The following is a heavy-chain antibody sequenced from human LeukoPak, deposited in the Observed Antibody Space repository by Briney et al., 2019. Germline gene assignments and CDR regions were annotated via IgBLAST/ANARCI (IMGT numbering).Heavy chain of an antibody. D-gene: IGHD2-2*01. J-gene: IGHJ5*02. V-gene: IGHV1-2*02. CDR1: GYTFTGYY. CDR2: INPNSGGT. Sequence: ASVKVSCKASGYTFTGYYMHWVRQAPGQGLEWMGWINPNSGGTNYAQKFQSRVTMTRDTSISTAYMELSRLRSDDTAVYYCARGDIVVVPTWFDPWGQGTLVTVSS. CDR3: ARGDIVVVPTWFDP.